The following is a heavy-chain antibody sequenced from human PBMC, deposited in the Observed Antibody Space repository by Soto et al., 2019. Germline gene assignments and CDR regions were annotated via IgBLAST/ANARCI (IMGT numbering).Heavy chain of an antibody. CDR2: IFFTGIT. V-gene: IGHV4-61*01. J-gene: IGHJ6*02. CDR1: GGSVTTGSYN. CDR3: ARDGHGMDV. Sequence: QVQLQESGPGLVRPSETLSLTCTVSGGSVTTGSYNWSWIRRPPGQGLEWIGNIFFTGITHYNPSLNTRVTMSVDTSKNQFSLTVPSVTAADTAVYYCARDGHGMDVWGRGTTVTVSS.